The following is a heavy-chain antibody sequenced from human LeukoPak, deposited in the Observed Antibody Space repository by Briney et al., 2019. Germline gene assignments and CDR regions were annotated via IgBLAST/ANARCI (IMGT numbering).Heavy chain of an antibody. CDR3: AREGTIFGLYP. CDR2: IYYSGST. Sequence: SETLSLTCTVSGGSISSGDYYWSWIRQPPGKGLEWIGYIYYSGSTYSNPSLKSRVTISVDTSKNQFSLKLSSVTAADTAVYYCAREGTIFGLYPWGQGTLVTVSS. D-gene: IGHD3-3*01. CDR1: GGSISSGDYY. J-gene: IGHJ5*02. V-gene: IGHV4-30-4*01.